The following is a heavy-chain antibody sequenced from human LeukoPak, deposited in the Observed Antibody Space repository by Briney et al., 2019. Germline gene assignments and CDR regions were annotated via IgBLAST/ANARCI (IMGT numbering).Heavy chain of an antibody. V-gene: IGHV3-53*01. CDR2: IYRDGSS. D-gene: IGHD5-12*01. Sequence: GGSLRLSCVASALSVSSNYMSWVRQAPGKGLEWVSVIYRDGSSYYAESVRGRFTISRDNSKNTLYLQMNSLRAEDTAVYYCARENSGYDYFDYWGQGTLVTVSS. J-gene: IGHJ4*02. CDR3: ARENSGYDYFDY. CDR1: ALSVSSNY.